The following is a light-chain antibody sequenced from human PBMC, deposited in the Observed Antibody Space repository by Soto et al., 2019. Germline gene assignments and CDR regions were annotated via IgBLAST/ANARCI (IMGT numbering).Light chain of an antibody. CDR2: LEGSGSY. J-gene: IGLJ3*02. CDR1: SGHSSYI. CDR3: ETCDSNTHTV. Sequence: QSVLTQSSSASASLGSSVKLTCTLSSGHSSYIIAWRQQQPGKTPRYLMKLEGSGSYNKGSGVPDRFSGSSSGADRYLTISILQFEDEADYYCETCDSNTHTVFGGGTKLTVL. V-gene: IGLV4-60*02.